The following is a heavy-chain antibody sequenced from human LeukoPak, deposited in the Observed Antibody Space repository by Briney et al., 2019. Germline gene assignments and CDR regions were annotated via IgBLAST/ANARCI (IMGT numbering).Heavy chain of an antibody. CDR2: IWYDGSNK. V-gene: IGHV3-33*08. Sequence: PGGSLRLSCAASGFTFSSYGMHWVRQAPGKGLEWVAVIWYDGSNKYYADSVKGRFTISRDNSKSTLYLQMNSLRAEDTAVYYCARGDPVGYYFDYWGQGTLVTVSS. J-gene: IGHJ4*02. CDR1: GFTFSSYG. D-gene: IGHD1-26*01. CDR3: ARGDPVGYYFDY.